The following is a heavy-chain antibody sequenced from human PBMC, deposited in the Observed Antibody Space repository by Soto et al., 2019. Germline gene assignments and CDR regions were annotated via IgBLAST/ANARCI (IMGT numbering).Heavy chain of an antibody. V-gene: IGHV3-43*01. J-gene: IGHJ6*02. CDR3: AKGYYYDSSGYYVNYYGMDV. CDR2: ISWDGGST. CDR1: GFTFDDYT. Sequence: GGSLRLSCAASGFTFDDYTMHWVRQAPGKGLEWVSLISWDGGSTYYADSVKGRFTISRDNSKNSLYLQMNSLRTEDTALYYCAKGYYYDSSGYYVNYYGMDVWGQGTTVTVSS. D-gene: IGHD3-22*01.